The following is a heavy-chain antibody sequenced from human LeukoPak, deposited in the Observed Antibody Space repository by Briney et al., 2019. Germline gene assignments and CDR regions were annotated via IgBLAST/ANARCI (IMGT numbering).Heavy chain of an antibody. CDR3: AGASGLYYLDY. V-gene: IGHV3-23*01. J-gene: IGHJ4*02. D-gene: IGHD6-19*01. CDR2: ISGSGGST. CDR1: GFTFSSYA. Sequence: GGSLRLSCAASGFTFSSYAMSWVRQAPGKGLEWVSTISGSGGSTYYADSVKGRFTISRDNSKNTLYLQMNSLRAEDTAVYCCAGASGLYYLDYWGQGTLVTVSS.